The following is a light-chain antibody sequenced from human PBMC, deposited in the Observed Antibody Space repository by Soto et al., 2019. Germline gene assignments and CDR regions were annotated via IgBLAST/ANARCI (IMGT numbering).Light chain of an antibody. CDR2: DAS. CDR3: QQYKSHST. J-gene: IGKJ4*01. CDR1: QSISRW. Sequence: DIQMTQSPSTLSASIGDRVTITCRASQSISRWLAWYQKKPGKAPKLLIYDASTLQSGVPSRLSGGGSGTEFTLTISSLQPDDFATYYCQQYKSHSTFGGGTKVEIK. V-gene: IGKV1-5*01.